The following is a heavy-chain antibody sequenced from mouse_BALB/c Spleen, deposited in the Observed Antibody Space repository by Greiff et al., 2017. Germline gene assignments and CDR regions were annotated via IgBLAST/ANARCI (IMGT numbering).Heavy chain of an antibody. V-gene: IGHV2-9*02. CDR2: IWAGGST. J-gene: IGHJ1*01. CDR3: ARPLYYGYDGYFDV. Sequence: QVQLKESGPGLVAPSQSLSITCTVSGFSLTSYGVHWVRQPPGKGLEWLGVIWAGGSTNYNSALMSRLSISKDNSKSQVFLKMNSLQTDDTAMYYCARPLYYGYDGYFDVWGAGTTVTVSS. D-gene: IGHD2-2*01. CDR1: GFSLTSYG.